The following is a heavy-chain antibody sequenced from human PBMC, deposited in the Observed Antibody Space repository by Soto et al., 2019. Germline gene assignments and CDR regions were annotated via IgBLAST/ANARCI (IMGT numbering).Heavy chain of an antibody. D-gene: IGHD3-22*01. CDR2: IHSGGST. J-gene: IGHJ1*01. V-gene: IGHV3-53*01. CDR3: ARDRVESGYPEYFQH. Sequence: EVQLVESGGGLIQPGGSLRLSCAASGFTVSSNYMSWVRQAPGKRLEWVSVIHSGGSTYYADSVKSRFTISRDNSKNTLYLQMNSLRAEDTAVYYCARDRVESGYPEYFQHWGQGTLVTVSS. CDR1: GFTVSSNY.